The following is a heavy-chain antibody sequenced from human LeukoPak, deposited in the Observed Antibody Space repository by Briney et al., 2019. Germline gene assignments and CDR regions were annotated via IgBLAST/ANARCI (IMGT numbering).Heavy chain of an antibody. Sequence: PSETLSLTCAVYGGSFSGYYWSWIRQPPGKGLEWIGEINHSGSTNYNPSLKSRVTISVDTSKNQFSLKLSSVTAADTAVYYCASSGSYNAPFDYWGQGTLVTVSS. D-gene: IGHD1-26*01. J-gene: IGHJ4*02. CDR3: ASSGSYNAPFDY. CDR1: GGSFSGYY. CDR2: INHSGST. V-gene: IGHV4-34*01.